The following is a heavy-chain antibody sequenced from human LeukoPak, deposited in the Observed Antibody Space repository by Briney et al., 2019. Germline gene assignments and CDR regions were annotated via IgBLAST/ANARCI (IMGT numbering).Heavy chain of an antibody. Sequence: SQTLSLTCTVSGGSISSGGYYWSWIRQHPGKGLEWIGYIYYSGSTYYNPSLKSRVTISVDTSKNQFSLKLSSVTAADTAVYYCARGVPYDFWSGYYLAGFDYWGQGTLVTVSS. V-gene: IGHV4-31*03. CDR1: GGSISSGGYY. J-gene: IGHJ4*02. CDR3: ARGVPYDFWSGYYLAGFDY. CDR2: IYYSGST. D-gene: IGHD3-3*01.